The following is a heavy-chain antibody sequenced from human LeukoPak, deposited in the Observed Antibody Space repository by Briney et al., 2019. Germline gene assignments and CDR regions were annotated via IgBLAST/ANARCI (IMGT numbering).Heavy chain of an antibody. J-gene: IGHJ4*02. D-gene: IGHD6-6*01. Sequence: ASVKVSCEVSGYTLTELSMHWVRQAPGKGLEWMGGFDPEGGETIYAQKFQGRVTMTEDTSTDTAYMKLSSLRSEDTAVYYCATGAIRGIAARLPFDYWGQGTLVTVSS. CDR2: FDPEGGET. V-gene: IGHV1-24*01. CDR1: GYTLTELS. CDR3: ATGAIRGIAARLPFDY.